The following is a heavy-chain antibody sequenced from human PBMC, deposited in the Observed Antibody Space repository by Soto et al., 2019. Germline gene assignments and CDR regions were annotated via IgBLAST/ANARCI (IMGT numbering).Heavy chain of an antibody. J-gene: IGHJ4*02. CDR2: IIPILGIA. Sequence: SVKVSCKASGGTFSSYTISWVRQAPGQGLEWMGRIIPILGIANYADSVKGRFTISRDNSKNTLYLQMNSLRAEDTAVYYCARIGAAAANGWGQGTLVTVSS. V-gene: IGHV1-69*02. CDR1: GGTFSSYT. D-gene: IGHD6-13*01. CDR3: ARIGAAAANG.